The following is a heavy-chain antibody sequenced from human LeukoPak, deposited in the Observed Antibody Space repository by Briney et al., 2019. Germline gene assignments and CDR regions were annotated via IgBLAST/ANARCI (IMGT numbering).Heavy chain of an antibody. J-gene: IGHJ4*02. Sequence: GGSLRLSCEASGFTFSSYWMTWVRQAPGKGLEWVANIKRDGSEKYYVDSVKGRFTISRDNAKNSLYLQMNSLRAEDTAVYYCARWRGEYYYDSRGYRGAIDYWGQGTLVTVSS. D-gene: IGHD3-22*01. CDR1: GFTFSSYW. CDR2: IKRDGSEK. V-gene: IGHV3-7*01. CDR3: ARWRGEYYYDSRGYRGAIDY.